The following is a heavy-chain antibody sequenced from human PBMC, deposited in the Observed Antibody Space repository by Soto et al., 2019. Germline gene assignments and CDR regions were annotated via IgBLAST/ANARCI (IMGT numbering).Heavy chain of an antibody. J-gene: IGHJ6*03. CDR3: ARLYSGYDPLYYYYMDV. CDR1: GYSFTSYW. D-gene: IGHD5-12*01. CDR2: IYPGDSDT. Sequence: GESLKISCKGSGYSFTSYWIGWVRQMPGKGLEWMGIIYPGDSDTRYSPSFQGQVTISADKSISTAYLQWSSLKASDTAMYYCARLYSGYDPLYYYYMDVWGKGTTVTVSS. V-gene: IGHV5-51*01.